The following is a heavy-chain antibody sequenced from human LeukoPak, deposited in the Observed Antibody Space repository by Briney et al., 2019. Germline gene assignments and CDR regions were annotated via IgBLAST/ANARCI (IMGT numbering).Heavy chain of an antibody. CDR2: IYPGDSDT. J-gene: IGHJ3*02. D-gene: IGHD6-19*01. CDR3: ARRGYRSGANAFDI. V-gene: IGHV5-51*01. CDR1: GYSFSTYW. Sequence: GESPKISCKGSGYSFSTYWIGWVRQMPGKGLEWMGIIYPGDSDTRYSPSFQGQVTISADKSISTAYLQWSSLKASDTAMYYCARRGYRSGANAFDIWGQGRMVTVSS.